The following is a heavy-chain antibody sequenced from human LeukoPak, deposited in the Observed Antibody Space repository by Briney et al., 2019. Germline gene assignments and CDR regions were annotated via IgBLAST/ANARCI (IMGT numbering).Heavy chain of an antibody. D-gene: IGHD3-9*01. Sequence: PGGSLRLSCAASGFTFNAFGMHWVRQVPGKGLEWVAFMRYGEGGTYYRDSVRGRFAISRDNAKNTLYLQMNSLRPVDTAIYYCAKDWISDWSNYFDPWGQGTQVTVSS. CDR1: GFTFNAFG. V-gene: IGHV3-30*02. CDR3: AKDWISDWSNYFDP. J-gene: IGHJ5*02. CDR2: MRYGEGGT.